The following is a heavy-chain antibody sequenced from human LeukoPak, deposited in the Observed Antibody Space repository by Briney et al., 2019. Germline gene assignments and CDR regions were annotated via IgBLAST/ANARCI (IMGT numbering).Heavy chain of an antibody. CDR2: IIPIFGTA. CDR1: GHTFSSYS. CDR3: ARPRIAEPYYYYYYMGV. D-gene: IGHD6-13*01. Sequence: GPSVKVSCNASGHTFSSYSISGVRQAPGQGLEWMGGIIPIFGTANYARKFQGRVTFTADKSTRTAYMELSSLRSEDTAVYYCARPRIAEPYYYYYYMGVWGKGTTVTVSS. J-gene: IGHJ6*03. V-gene: IGHV1-69*06.